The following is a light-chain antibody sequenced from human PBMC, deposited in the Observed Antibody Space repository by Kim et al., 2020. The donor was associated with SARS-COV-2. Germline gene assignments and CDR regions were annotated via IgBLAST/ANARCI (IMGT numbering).Light chain of an antibody. V-gene: IGKV1-6*01. CDR2: AAS. J-gene: IGKJ2*01. CDR1: QRITND. Sequence: SAAVGDRVTITCRASQRITNDLGWYQQKAGKAPKLLIYAASNLQSGVPSRFSGSGSGTHFTLTIDSLQPEDFATYYCLQNYNYPPTFGQGTKLEIK. CDR3: LQNYNYPPT.